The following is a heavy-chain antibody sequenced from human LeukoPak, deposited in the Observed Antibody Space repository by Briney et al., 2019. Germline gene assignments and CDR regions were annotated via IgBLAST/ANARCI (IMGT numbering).Heavy chain of an antibody. V-gene: IGHV1-69*04. J-gene: IGHJ6*02. Sequence: SVKVSCKASGGTFSSYAISWVRQAPGQGLEWMGRIIPILGIANYAQKFQGGVTITADKSTSTAYMELSSLRSEDTAVYYRASTTVTTFIYYYYYGMDVWGQGTTVTVSS. CDR1: GGTFSSYA. D-gene: IGHD4-17*01. CDR2: IIPILGIA. CDR3: ASTTVTTFIYYYYYGMDV.